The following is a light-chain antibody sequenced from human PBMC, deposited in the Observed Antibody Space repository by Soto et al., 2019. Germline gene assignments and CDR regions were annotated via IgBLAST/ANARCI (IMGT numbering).Light chain of an antibody. CDR1: QSVLYSSDNKNY. Sequence: DIVMTQSPDSLAVSPGERATINCKSSQSVLYSSDNKNYLAWYQQKPGQPPQLLIYWASTRESGVPDRFSGSGSGTDFTLTISSLQAEDVAVYYCQQYYSTPSFGQGTKLEIK. V-gene: IGKV4-1*01. CDR2: WAS. CDR3: QQYYSTPS. J-gene: IGKJ2*01.